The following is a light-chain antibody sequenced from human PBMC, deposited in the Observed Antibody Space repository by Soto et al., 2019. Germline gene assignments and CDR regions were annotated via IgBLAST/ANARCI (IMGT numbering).Light chain of an antibody. J-gene: IGKJ4*01. Sequence: AIQMTHSPSSLSASVLYIVTITFRSSQGISDDLGWYQQKPGKAPKLLIYAASSLQSGVPSRFSGSGSGTDFTLTISSLQPEDSATYYCLQDYNYPLTFGGGTKV. V-gene: IGKV1-6*01. CDR1: QGISDD. CDR3: LQDYNYPLT. CDR2: AAS.